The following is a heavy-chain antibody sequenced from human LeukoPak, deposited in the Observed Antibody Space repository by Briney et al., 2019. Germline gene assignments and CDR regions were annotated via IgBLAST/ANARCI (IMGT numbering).Heavy chain of an antibody. CDR2: INHSGST. CDR3: ARRKAAAGTANLDY. V-gene: IGHV4-34*01. CDR1: GGSFSGYY. J-gene: IGHJ4*02. D-gene: IGHD6-13*01. Sequence: SETLSLTCAVYGGSFSGYYWSWISQPPGKGLEWIGEINHSGSTNYNPSLKSRVTISVDTSKNQFSLKLSSVTAADTAVYYCARRKAAAGTANLDYWGQGTLVTVSS.